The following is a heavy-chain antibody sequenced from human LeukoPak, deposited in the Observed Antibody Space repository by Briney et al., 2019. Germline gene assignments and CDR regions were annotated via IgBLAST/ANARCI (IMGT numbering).Heavy chain of an antibody. CDR1: GFTFSNYD. Sequence: PGRSLRLSCAASGFTFSNYDMHWVRQAPGKGLEWVAVISYDGSNKYYADSVKGRFTISRDNSKNTLYLQMNSLRAEDTAVYYCAKPSGVDTAPLQYFQHWGQGTLVTVSS. D-gene: IGHD5-18*01. CDR2: ISYDGSNK. V-gene: IGHV3-30*18. CDR3: AKPSGVDTAPLQYFQH. J-gene: IGHJ1*01.